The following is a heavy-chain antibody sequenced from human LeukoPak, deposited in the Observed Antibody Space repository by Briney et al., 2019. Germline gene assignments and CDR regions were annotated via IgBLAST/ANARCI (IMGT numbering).Heavy chain of an antibody. J-gene: IGHJ4*02. CDR1: GYTLTELS. V-gene: IGHV1-24*01. D-gene: IGHD6-19*01. CDR2: FDPEDGET. Sequence: ASVKVSCKVSGYTLTELSMHWVRQAPGKGLEWMGGFDPEDGETIYAQKFQGRVTMTEDTSTDTAYMELSSLRSEDTAVYYCARDLIAVAGTSYFDYWGQGTLVTVSS. CDR3: ARDLIAVAGTSYFDY.